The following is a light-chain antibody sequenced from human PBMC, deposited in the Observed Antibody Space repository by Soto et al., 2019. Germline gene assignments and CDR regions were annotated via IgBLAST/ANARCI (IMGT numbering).Light chain of an antibody. CDR1: QYVSATY. Sequence: EIVLTQSPGTLSLSPGERATPSCRASQYVSATYLSWLQQRPGQDPRLLVFGASTRATGIPERFSGSGSGTDFTLTVSSLEPEDFAVYYFHQYATSPYTFGQGAKLEI. CDR2: GAS. V-gene: IGKV3-20*01. J-gene: IGKJ2*01. CDR3: HQYATSPYT.